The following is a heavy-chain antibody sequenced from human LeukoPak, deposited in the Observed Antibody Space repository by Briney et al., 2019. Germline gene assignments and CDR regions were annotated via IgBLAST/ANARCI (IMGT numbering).Heavy chain of an antibody. D-gene: IGHD3-22*01. CDR2: MNPNSGNT. CDR3: ARGRPFSRYDSSGYSDY. Sequence: ASVKVSCKASGYTFTSYDIDWVRQATGQGLEWMGWMNPNSGNTGYAQKFQGRVTMTRNTSISTAYMELSSLRSEDTAVYYCARGRPFSRYDSSGYSDYWGQGTLVTVSS. V-gene: IGHV1-8*01. J-gene: IGHJ4*02. CDR1: GYTFTSYD.